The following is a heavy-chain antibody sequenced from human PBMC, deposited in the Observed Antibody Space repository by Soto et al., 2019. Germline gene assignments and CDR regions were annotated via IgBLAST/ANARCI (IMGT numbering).Heavy chain of an antibody. CDR1: GASISGGVYY. V-gene: IGHV4-31*03. D-gene: IGHD3-3*01. J-gene: IGHJ5*02. Sequence: SETLSRTCSVSGASISGGVYYWIGIRQHPGKGLEWIGYIYYSGSTYYNPSLKSRVTISVDTSKNQFSLKLSSVTAADTAVYYCARDSITIFGVPDNWFDPWGQGTLVTVSS. CDR2: IYYSGST. CDR3: ARDSITIFGVPDNWFDP.